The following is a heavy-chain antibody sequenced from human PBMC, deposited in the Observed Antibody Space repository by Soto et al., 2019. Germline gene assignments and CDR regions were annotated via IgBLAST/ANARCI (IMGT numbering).Heavy chain of an antibody. J-gene: IGHJ4*02. D-gene: IGHD3-3*01. Sequence: EVQLVESGGGLVQPGGSLRLSCAASGFSVSNLYMTWVRQAPGKGLEWVSVISSGGSTYYADSVKGRFTISRDNSKNTRYREMKSLRAGDTAVYYCARDTLGGAYDFCHGGQGALVTVSS. CDR1: GFSVSNLY. V-gene: IGHV3-66*01. CDR2: ISSGGST. CDR3: ARDTLGGAYDFCH.